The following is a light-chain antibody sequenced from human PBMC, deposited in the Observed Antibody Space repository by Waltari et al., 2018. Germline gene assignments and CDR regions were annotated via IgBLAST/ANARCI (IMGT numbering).Light chain of an antibody. Sequence: QSALTQPPSLSAAPGQKVTTSCSGSSSNTGNYLASWYHQLPGATPKLLIYGNYKRPSGIPDRFSASKSGTSANLDITGLQIGDEADYYCATWDNSLTAVVFGGETKLTVL. CDR3: ATWDNSLTAVV. CDR1: SSNTGNYL. V-gene: IGLV1-51*01. CDR2: GNY. J-gene: IGLJ2*01.